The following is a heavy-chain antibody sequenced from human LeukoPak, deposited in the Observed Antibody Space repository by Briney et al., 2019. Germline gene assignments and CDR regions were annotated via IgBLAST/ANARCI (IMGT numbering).Heavy chain of an antibody. CDR2: INAGNGNT. CDR1: GYTFTSYA. V-gene: IGHV1-3*01. Sequence: ASVKVSCKASGYTFTSYAIHWVRQAPGQRLEWMGWINAGNGNTKYSQKLQGRVTITRDTSASTAYMELSSLISEDTAVYYCARGGTDYDYVWGSFHFDYWGQGTLVTVSS. CDR3: ARGGTDYDYVWGSFHFDY. D-gene: IGHD3-16*01. J-gene: IGHJ4*02.